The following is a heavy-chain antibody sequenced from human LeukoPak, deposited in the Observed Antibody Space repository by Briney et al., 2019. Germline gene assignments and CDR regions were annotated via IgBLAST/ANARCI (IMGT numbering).Heavy chain of an antibody. CDR3: ARDGDSSGYYAPFDI. J-gene: IGHJ3*02. V-gene: IGHV3-48*02. CDR1: GFTFSSYS. CDR2: ISSSSSII. D-gene: IGHD3-22*01. Sequence: GGSLRLSCAASGFTFSSYSMNWVRQAPGKGLEWLSYISSSSSIIYYADSVKGRFTISRDNAKNSLYLQMNSLRDEDTAVYYCARDGDSSGYYAPFDIWGQGTMVTVRS.